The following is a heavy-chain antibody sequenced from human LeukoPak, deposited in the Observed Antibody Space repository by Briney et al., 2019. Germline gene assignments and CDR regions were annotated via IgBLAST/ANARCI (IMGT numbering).Heavy chain of an antibody. CDR1: GFSFSSYE. V-gene: IGHV3-48*03. D-gene: IGHD2-21*02. CDR3: ARCCGGDSGY. Sequence: GGSLRLSCAASGFSFSSYEMNWVRQAPGKGLEWVSYISSSGSTIYYADSVKGRFTISRDNAKNSPYLQMNSLRAEDTAVYYCARCCGGDSGYWGQGTLVTVSS. J-gene: IGHJ4*02. CDR2: ISSSGSTI.